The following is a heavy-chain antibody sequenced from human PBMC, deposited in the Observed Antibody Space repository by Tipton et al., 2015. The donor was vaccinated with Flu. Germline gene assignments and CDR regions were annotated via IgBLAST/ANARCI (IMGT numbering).Heavy chain of an antibody. J-gene: IGHJ4*02. V-gene: IGHV4-4*07. CDR1: GGSVTSSYY. CDR3: ARGDLYGGNSELLDL. Sequence: TLSLTCSVSGGSVTSSYYWIWVRQSAGKGMEWIGRVYPSGNTYYNPSLESRVTMSLDTSKNQFSLKLTSMTAADAAVYFCARGDLYGGNSELLDLWGPGTRVTVSS. CDR2: VYPSGNT. D-gene: IGHD4-23*01.